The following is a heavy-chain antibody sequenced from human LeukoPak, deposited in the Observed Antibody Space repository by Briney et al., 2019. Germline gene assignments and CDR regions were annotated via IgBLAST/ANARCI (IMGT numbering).Heavy chain of an antibody. CDR3: ARGECSGGGCLSTFDY. Sequence: GGSLRLSCAASGFTFSGYGMHWVRQAPGKGLEWVAVIWYDGSNKYYADSVKGRFTISRDNSKNTLYLQMNNLRAEDTAVYYCARGECSGGGCLSTFDYWGQGTLVTVSS. D-gene: IGHD2-15*01. J-gene: IGHJ4*02. CDR1: GFTFSGYG. V-gene: IGHV3-33*01. CDR2: IWYDGSNK.